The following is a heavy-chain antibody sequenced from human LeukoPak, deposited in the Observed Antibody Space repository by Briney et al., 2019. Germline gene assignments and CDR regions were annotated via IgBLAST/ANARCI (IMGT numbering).Heavy chain of an antibody. J-gene: IGHJ6*02. V-gene: IGHV4-34*01. CDR3: ARGRTAMALVYYGMDV. CDR2: INHSGST. CDR1: GFTFSNAW. Sequence: GSLRLSCAASGFTFSNAWMSWVRQPPGKGLEWIGEINHSGSTNYNPSLKSRVTISVDTSKNQFSLKLSSVTAADTAVYYCARGRTAMALVYYGMDVWGQGTTVTVSS. D-gene: IGHD5-18*01.